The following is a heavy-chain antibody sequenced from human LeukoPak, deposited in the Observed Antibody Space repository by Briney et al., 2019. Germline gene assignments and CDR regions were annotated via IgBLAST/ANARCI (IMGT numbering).Heavy chain of an antibody. Sequence: PSETLSLTCAVSGGSISSSTWWSWVRLPPGKGLEWIGEIFHSGSTNFNPSLKSRLTMSVDESKHEFSLKLSSVTAADTAVYYCARARSNCSGGSCFFRFDPWGQGTLVTVSS. J-gene: IGHJ5*02. CDR2: IFHSGST. CDR3: ARARSNCSGGSCFFRFDP. V-gene: IGHV4-4*02. CDR1: GGSISSSTW. D-gene: IGHD2-15*01.